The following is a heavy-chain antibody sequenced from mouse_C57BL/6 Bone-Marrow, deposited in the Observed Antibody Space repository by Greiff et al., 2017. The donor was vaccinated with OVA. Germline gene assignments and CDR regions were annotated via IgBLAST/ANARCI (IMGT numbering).Heavy chain of an antibody. J-gene: IGHJ1*03. D-gene: IGHD2-4*01. CDR2: ISSGSSTI. V-gene: IGHV5-17*01. CDR3: ARTYDYDGYWYFDV. CDR1: GFTFSDYG. Sequence: EVMLVESGGGLVKPGGSLKLSCAASGFTFSDYGMHWVRQAPEKGLGWVAYISSGSSTIYYADTVKGRFTISRDNAKNTLFLQMTSLRSEDTAMYYCARTYDYDGYWYFDVWGTGTTVTVSS.